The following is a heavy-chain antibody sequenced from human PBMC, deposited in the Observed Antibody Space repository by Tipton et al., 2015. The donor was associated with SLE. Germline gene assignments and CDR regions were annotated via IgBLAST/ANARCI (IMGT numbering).Heavy chain of an antibody. V-gene: IGHV4-59*12. CDR2: IHYSGST. CDR1: GGSLSGYD. D-gene: IGHD4-23*01. J-gene: IGHJ4*02. Sequence: TLSLTCTVSGGSLSGYDWSWIRQPPGKGLEWIGYIHYSGSTHYNPSLKSRVTILVDTSKNQYSLRLSSVTAADTAVYYCARDRLRWVTDWGQGTLVNVSS. CDR3: ARDRLRWVTD.